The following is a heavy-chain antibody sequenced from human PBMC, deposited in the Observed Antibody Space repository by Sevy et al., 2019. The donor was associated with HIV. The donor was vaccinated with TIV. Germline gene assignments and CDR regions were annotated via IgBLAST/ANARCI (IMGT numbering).Heavy chain of an antibody. D-gene: IGHD6-25*01. J-gene: IGHJ6*02. CDR1: GGTFSSYG. CDR2: IIPMFGTT. Sequence: ASVKVSCKASGGTFSSYGINWVRQAPGQGPEWMGGIIPMFGTTHYAQNFQGRVTIAADESRSTVYMELSSLRSEDTAVYYCARDHARRLTTPHYYYGMDVWGQGTTVTVSS. V-gene: IGHV1-69*13. CDR3: ARDHARRLTTPHYYYGMDV.